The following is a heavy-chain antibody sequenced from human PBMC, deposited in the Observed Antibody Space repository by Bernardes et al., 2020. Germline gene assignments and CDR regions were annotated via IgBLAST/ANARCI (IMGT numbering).Heavy chain of an antibody. CDR3: ATERQSLTVFGVGHDAFDC. V-gene: IGHV3-43*01. CDR1: GFTFEDYT. J-gene: IGHJ3*01. D-gene: IGHD3-3*01. Sequence: GSLRLSCAASGFTFEDYTMHWVRQVPGKGLEWVSLVSWDGSTTNYADSVKGRFIISRDSSRNTVHLQMDSLSKEDTALYYCATERQSLTVFGVGHDAFDCWGQGTMVTVSS. CDR2: VSWDGSTT.